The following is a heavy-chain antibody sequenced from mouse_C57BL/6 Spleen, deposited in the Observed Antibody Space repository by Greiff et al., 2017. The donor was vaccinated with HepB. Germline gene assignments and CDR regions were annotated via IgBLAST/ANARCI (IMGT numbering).Heavy chain of an antibody. D-gene: IGHD1-1*01. V-gene: IGHV10-1*01. CDR1: GFSFNTYA. Sequence: EVKLLESGGGLVQPKGSLKLSCAASGFSFNTYAMNWVRQAPGKGLEWVARIRSKSNNYATYYADSVKDRFTISRDDSESMLYLQMNNLKTEDTAMYYCVRFGSSYDWYFDVWGTGTTVTVSS. CDR3: VRFGSSYDWYFDV. J-gene: IGHJ1*03. CDR2: IRSKSNNYAT.